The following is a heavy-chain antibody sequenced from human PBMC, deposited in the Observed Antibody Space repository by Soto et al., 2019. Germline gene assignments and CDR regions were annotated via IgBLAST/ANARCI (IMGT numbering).Heavy chain of an antibody. V-gene: IGHV3-23*01. CDR1: GFTFSSYA. CDR3: AKDGGDDYVGWMAKTQYYYGMDV. CDR2: ISGSGGST. J-gene: IGHJ6*02. D-gene: IGHD4-17*01. Sequence: EVQLLESGGGLVQPGGSLRLSCAASGFTFSSYAMSWVRQAPGKGLEWVSAISGSGGSTYYADSVKGRFTISRDNSKNTLYLQMNSLRAEDTAVYYCAKDGGDDYVGWMAKTQYYYGMDVWGQGTTVTVSS.